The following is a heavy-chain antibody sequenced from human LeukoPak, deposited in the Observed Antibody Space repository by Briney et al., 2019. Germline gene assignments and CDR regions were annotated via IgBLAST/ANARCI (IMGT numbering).Heavy chain of an antibody. CDR2: IYTSGST. CDR3: ARERSSGWYGYYFDY. CDR1: GGSISSYY. Sequence: PSETLSLTCTVSGGSISSYYWSWIRQPAGKGLEWIGRIYTSGSTNYNPSLKSRVTMSVDTSKNQFSLKLSSVTAADTAVYYCARERSSGWYGYYFDYWGRGTLVTVSS. V-gene: IGHV4-4*07. J-gene: IGHJ4*02. D-gene: IGHD6-19*01.